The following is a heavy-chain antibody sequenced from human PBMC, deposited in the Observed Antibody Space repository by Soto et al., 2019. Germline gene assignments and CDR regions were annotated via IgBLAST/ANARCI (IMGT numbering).Heavy chain of an antibody. Sequence: GASAKVSCKASGYTFTSYGISWVRQAPGQGLEWMGWISAYNGNTNYAQKLQGRVTMTTDTSTSTAYMELRSLRSDDTAVYYCARDLHSSGWTRFDYWGQGTLVTVSS. CDR1: GYTFTSYG. J-gene: IGHJ4*02. V-gene: IGHV1-18*01. D-gene: IGHD6-19*01. CDR2: ISAYNGNT. CDR3: ARDLHSSGWTRFDY.